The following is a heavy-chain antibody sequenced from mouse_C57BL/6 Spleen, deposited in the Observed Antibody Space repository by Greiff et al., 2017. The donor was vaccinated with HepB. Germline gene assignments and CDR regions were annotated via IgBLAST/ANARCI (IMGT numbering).Heavy chain of an antibody. CDR3: APRADYGSSVDY. J-gene: IGHJ2*01. CDR2: IDPEDGET. CDR1: GFNIKDYY. D-gene: IGHD1-1*01. V-gene: IGHV14-2*01. Sequence: VQLQQSGAELVKPGASVKLSCTASGFNIKDYYMHWVKQRTEKGLEWIGRIDPEDGETKYAPKFKGKATITADTSSNTSYLQLRSLTSEDTAVFYGAPRADYGSSVDYWGQGTTLTVSS.